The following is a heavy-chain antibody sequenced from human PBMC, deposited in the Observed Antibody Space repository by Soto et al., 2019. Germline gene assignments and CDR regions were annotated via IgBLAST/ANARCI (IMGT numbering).Heavy chain of an antibody. D-gene: IGHD2-15*01. CDR2: IRNKANSYTT. V-gene: IGHV3-72*01. Sequence: EVQLVESGGGLVQPGGSLRLSCAASGFTFSDHYMDWVRQAPGKGLEWVGRIRNKANSYTTEYAASVKGRFTISRDDSKNSVYLKMNSLKPEDAAVYYCARGGHCSGRNCYPFDYWGQGTLVTVSS. J-gene: IGHJ4*02. CDR1: GFTFSDHY. CDR3: ARGGHCSGRNCYPFDY.